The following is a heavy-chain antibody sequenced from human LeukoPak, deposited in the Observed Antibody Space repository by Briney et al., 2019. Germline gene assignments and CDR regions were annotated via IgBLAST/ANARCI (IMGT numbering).Heavy chain of an antibody. CDR3: ARGGESYYGSGSHDY. J-gene: IGHJ4*02. CDR1: GFTFSSYW. V-gene: IGHV3-74*01. Sequence: GGSLRLSCAASGFTFSSYWMHWVRQAPGKGLVWVSRINSDGSTTGYADSVKGRFTISRDNSKNTLYLQMNSLRAEDTAVYYCARGGESYYGSGSHDYWGQGTLITVSS. CDR2: INSDGSTT. D-gene: IGHD3-10*01.